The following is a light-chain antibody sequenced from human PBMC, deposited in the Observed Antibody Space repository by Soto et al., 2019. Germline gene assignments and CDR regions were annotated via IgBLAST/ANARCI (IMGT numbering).Light chain of an antibody. CDR2: GAS. CDR3: QQFGSSPGFT. Sequence: EIVLTQSPGTLSLSPGERATLSCRASQSINSRYLAWYQQKPGQAPRLLIYGASSRATGIPDRFSGSGSGIDFTPTISRLEPEDFAVYYCQQFGSSPGFTFGAGLKVDIK. CDR1: QSINSRY. V-gene: IGKV3-20*01. J-gene: IGKJ3*01.